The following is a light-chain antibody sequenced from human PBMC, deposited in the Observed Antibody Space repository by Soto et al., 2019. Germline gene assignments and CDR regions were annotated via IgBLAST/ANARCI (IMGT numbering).Light chain of an antibody. Sequence: QSARTQPASVSGSPGQSITSSCTGTSSDIGAYNYVSWYQQYPGKAPKLMIYGVTNRPSGVSNRFSGSKTGNTASLTISGLQAEDEADYYCFSHRSGDSHVFGTGTKVTVL. V-gene: IGLV2-14*01. CDR3: FSHRSGDSHV. J-gene: IGLJ1*01. CDR1: SSDIGAYNY. CDR2: GVT.